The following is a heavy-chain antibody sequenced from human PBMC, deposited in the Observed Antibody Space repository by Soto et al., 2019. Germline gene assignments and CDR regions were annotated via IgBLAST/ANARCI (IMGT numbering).Heavy chain of an antibody. D-gene: IGHD5-18*01. CDR1: GFTFSSYW. V-gene: IGHV3-7*03. Sequence: GGSLRLSCAASGFTFSSYWMSWVRQAPGKGLEWVANIKQDGSEKYYVDSVKGRFTISRDNAKNSLYLQMNSLKAEDTAVYYCGREGNTPYYYYYGMDVWGQGTTVTVSS. J-gene: IGHJ6*02. CDR3: GREGNTPYYYYYGMDV. CDR2: IKQDGSEK.